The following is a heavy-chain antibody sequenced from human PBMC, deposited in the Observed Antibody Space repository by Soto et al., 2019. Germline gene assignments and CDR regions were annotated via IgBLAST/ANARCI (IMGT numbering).Heavy chain of an antibody. V-gene: IGHV3-23*01. J-gene: IGHJ6*02. Sequence: PGGSLRLSCAASGFTFSSYSMSWVRQAPGKGLEWVSAISGSGGSTYYADSVKGRFTISRDNSKNTLYLQMNSLRAEDTAVYYCAKASTDIVVVVAATFYYYGMDVWAKGPRSPSP. CDR2: ISGSGGST. CDR1: GFTFSSYS. D-gene: IGHD2-15*01. CDR3: AKASTDIVVVVAATFYYYGMDV.